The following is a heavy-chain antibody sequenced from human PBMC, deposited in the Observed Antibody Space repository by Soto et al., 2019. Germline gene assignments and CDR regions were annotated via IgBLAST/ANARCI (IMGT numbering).Heavy chain of an antibody. V-gene: IGHV1-18*01. CDR3: ARGGSSWSAEYYQH. CDR1: GYTFTNYA. J-gene: IGHJ1*01. CDR2: ISGYNGNT. Sequence: QVQLLQSGAEVKKPGASVKVSCKASGYTFTNYAVSWVRQAPGQGPEWMGWISGYNGNTIYAQTLQGRVTMTTDTSTSTAYMELRSLRSDDTAVYYCARGGSSWSAEYYQHWGQGTLVIVSS. D-gene: IGHD6-13*01.